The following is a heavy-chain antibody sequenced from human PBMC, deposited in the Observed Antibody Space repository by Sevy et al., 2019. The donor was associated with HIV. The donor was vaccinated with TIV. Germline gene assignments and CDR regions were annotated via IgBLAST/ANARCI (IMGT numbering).Heavy chain of an antibody. V-gene: IGHV3-48*03. D-gene: IGHD2-2*01. CDR3: ARDHVVVEPLANYGMDV. Sequence: GGSLRLSCTASGFTFSSYEMNWVRQAPGKGLEWVSYISNSGSTIHYSDSVKGRFTISRDNAKNSLYLQMNSLTAEDTAVYYCARDHVVVEPLANYGMDVWGQGTTVTVSS. CDR1: GFTFSSYE. CDR2: ISNSGSTI. J-gene: IGHJ6*02.